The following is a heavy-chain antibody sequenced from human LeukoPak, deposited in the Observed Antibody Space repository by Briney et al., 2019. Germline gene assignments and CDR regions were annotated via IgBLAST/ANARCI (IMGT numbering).Heavy chain of an antibody. J-gene: IGHJ3*02. V-gene: IGHV4-59*01. D-gene: IGHD2-2*01. Sequence: PSETLSLTCTVSGGSISSYYWSWIRQPPGKGLEWIGYIYYSGSTNYNPSLKSRVTISVDTSKNQFSLKLSSVTAADTAVYYCARDRRAGYCSSTRCPGGAFDIWGQGTMVTVSS. CDR2: IYYSGST. CDR3: ARDRRAGYCSSTRCPGGAFDI. CDR1: GGSISSYY.